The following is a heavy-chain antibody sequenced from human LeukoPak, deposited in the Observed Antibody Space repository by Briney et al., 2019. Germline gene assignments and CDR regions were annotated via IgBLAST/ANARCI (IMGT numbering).Heavy chain of an antibody. CDR3: ARGLTTVTTGDY. CDR1: GITFSNYR. V-gene: IGHV3-21*01. CDR2: ISSSSSYI. J-gene: IGHJ4*02. D-gene: IGHD4-17*01. Sequence: GGSLRLSCAASGITFSNYRMNWVRQAPGKGLEWVSSISSSSSYIYYADSVKGRFTISRDNAKNSLYLQMNSLRAEDTAVYYCARGLTTVTTGDYWGQGTLVTVSS.